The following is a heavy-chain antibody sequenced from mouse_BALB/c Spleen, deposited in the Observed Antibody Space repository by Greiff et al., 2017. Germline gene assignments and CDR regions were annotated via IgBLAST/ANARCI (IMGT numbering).Heavy chain of an antibody. J-gene: IGHJ2*01. D-gene: IGHD3-3*01. CDR1: GFNIKDTY. CDR3: ARWARDVGVFDY. Sequence: VQLQQSGAELVKPGASVKLSCTASGFNIKDTYMHWVKQRPEQGLEWIGRIDPANGNTKYDPKFQGKATITADTSSNTAYLQLSSLTSEDTAVYYCARWARDVGVFDYWGQGTTLTVSS. CDR2: IDPANGNT. V-gene: IGHV14-3*02.